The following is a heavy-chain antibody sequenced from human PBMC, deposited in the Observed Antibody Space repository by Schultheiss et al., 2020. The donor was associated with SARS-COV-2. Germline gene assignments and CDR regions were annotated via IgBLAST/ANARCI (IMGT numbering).Heavy chain of an antibody. CDR3: ARSTEAYNWFDP. CDR2: IYYSGST. Sequence: SETLSLTCTVSGGSISSGGYYWSWIRQPPGKGLEWIGYIYYSGSTYYNPSLKSRVTISVDTSKNQFSLKLNSVTAADTAVYYCARSTEAYNWFDPWGQGTLVTVSS. V-gene: IGHV4-61*08. D-gene: IGHD5/OR15-5a*01. J-gene: IGHJ5*02. CDR1: GGSISSGGYY.